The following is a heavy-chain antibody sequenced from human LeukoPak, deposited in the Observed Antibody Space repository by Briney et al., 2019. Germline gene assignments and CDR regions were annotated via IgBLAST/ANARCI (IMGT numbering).Heavy chain of an antibody. CDR1: GGSVSNYY. CDR3: ARDTYGDYVNAFDI. D-gene: IGHD4-17*01. CDR2: VYTSGST. Sequence: SETLSLTCTVSGGSVSNYYWSWIRQPAGKGLEWIGRVYTSGSTNYNPSLKSRVTMSVDTSKNQFSLKLSSVTAADTAVYYCARDTYGDYVNAFDIWGQGTMVTVSS. V-gene: IGHV4-4*07. J-gene: IGHJ3*02.